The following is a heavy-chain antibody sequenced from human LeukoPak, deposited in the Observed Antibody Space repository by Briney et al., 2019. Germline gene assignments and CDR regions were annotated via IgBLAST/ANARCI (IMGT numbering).Heavy chain of an antibody. CDR3: AREAYDTRGYYTRPFDY. J-gene: IGHJ4*02. CDR2: IYPGDSDT. CDR1: EDSFTNYW. D-gene: IGHD3-22*01. Sequence: GESLKISCKGSEDSFTNYWIGWVRQMPGKGLECMGIIYPGDSDTRYSPSFQGQVTISADKSISTAYLQWSSLKASDTAMYYCAREAYDTRGYYTRPFDYWGQGTLVTVSS. V-gene: IGHV5-51*01.